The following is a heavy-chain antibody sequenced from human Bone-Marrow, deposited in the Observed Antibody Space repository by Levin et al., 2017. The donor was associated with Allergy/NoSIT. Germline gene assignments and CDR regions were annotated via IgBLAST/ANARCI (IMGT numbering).Heavy chain of an antibody. CDR1: GFAFSGYW. D-gene: IGHD6-13*01. J-gene: IGHJ6*02. CDR3: ARDRSTTWGGMDV. CDR2: INIDGSDT. Sequence: GESLKISCAASGFAFSGYWMHWVRQGPGKGLVWVSRINIDGSDTTYADSVKGRFAISRDNARNTLYLQMNILRAEDTAVYYCARDRSTTWGGMDVWGQGTTVTVSS. V-gene: IGHV3-74*01.